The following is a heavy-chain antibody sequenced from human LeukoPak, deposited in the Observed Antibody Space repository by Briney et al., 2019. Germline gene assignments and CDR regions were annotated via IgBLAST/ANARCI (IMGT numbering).Heavy chain of an antibody. V-gene: IGHV4-39*01. Sequence: SETLSLTCTVSGVSISSSSAYWGWIRQPPGKGLEWIGSIYYSKNTYYNPSLQSRVTISADTSKNQFSLTLGSVSATDTAVYYCVSPRGFSYGYFDYWGQGTLVTVSS. D-gene: IGHD5-18*01. CDR3: VSPRGFSYGYFDY. CDR1: GVSISSSSAY. J-gene: IGHJ4*02. CDR2: IYYSKNT.